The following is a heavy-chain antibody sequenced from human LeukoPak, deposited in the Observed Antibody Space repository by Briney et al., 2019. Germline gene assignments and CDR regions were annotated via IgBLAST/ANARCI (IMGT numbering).Heavy chain of an antibody. CDR3: ARGRGAYDYVWGSYRRSPTHDAFDI. Sequence: GASVKVSCKASGGTFSSYAISWVRQAPGQGLEWMGGIIPIFGTANYAQKFQGRVTITTDESTSTAYMELSSLRSEDTAVYYCARGRGAYDYVWGSYRRSPTHDAFDIWGQGTMVTVSS. CDR1: GGTFSSYA. J-gene: IGHJ3*02. D-gene: IGHD3-16*02. CDR2: IIPIFGTA. V-gene: IGHV1-69*05.